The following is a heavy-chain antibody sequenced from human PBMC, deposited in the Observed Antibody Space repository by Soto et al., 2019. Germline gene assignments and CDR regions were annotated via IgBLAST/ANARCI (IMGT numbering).Heavy chain of an antibody. CDR1: GVTFRSYA. Sequence: LRLSCAAAGVTFRSYAVSCVRQAAGKGLEWVSYISSSGGIIYYADSVKGRFTISRDNAKNSLYLQMNSLRAEDTAVYYCARDLGYYASDGYFDYWGQGTLVTGSS. D-gene: IGHD3-22*01. J-gene: IGHJ4*02. CDR2: ISSSGGII. CDR3: ARDLGYYASDGYFDY. V-gene: IGHV3-48*01.